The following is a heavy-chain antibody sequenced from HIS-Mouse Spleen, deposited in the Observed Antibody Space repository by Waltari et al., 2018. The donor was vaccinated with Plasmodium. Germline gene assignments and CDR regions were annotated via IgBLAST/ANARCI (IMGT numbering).Heavy chain of an antibody. CDR3: ARDRITGTSYFDY. D-gene: IGHD1-7*01. CDR2: IYYSGST. V-gene: IGHV4-39*07. J-gene: IGHJ4*02. Sequence: QLQLQESGPGLVKPSETLSLTCTVSCGSISSSSSYWGWIRQPPGNGLEWIGSIYYSGSTYYNPSLKSRVTISVDTSKNQFSLKLSSVTAADTAVYYCARDRITGTSYFDYWGQGTLVTVSS. CDR1: CGSISSSSSY.